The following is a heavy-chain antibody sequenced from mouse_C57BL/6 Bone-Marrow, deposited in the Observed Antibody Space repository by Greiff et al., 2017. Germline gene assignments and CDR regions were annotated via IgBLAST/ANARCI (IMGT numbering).Heavy chain of an antibody. V-gene: IGHV10-1*01. Sequence: EVMLVESGGGLVQPKGSLKLSCAASGFSFNTYAMNWVRQAPGKGLEWVARIRSKSNNYATYYADSVKDRLTISRDDSESMLYLQMNNLKTEDTAMYYCVRGVGKGYWYFDVWGTGTTVTVSS. CDR1: GFSFNTYA. CDR2: IRSKSNNYAT. D-gene: IGHD3-1*01. CDR3: VRGVGKGYWYFDV. J-gene: IGHJ1*03.